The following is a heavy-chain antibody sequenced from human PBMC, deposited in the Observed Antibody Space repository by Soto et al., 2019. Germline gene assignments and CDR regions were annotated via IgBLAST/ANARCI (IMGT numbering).Heavy chain of an antibody. CDR1: GYNFNGYY. V-gene: IGHV1-2*02. J-gene: IGHJ4*02. D-gene: IGHD3-10*01. CDR2: INPNSGGT. CDR3: VTGFAWDFDY. Sequence: QVQLVQSGADVKKPGASVKVSCKASGYNFNGYYMHWVRQAPGQGLEWMGWINPNSGGTNYAQKFQGRVTMTRDTSISTAYMELRSLRFDDTAVYYGVTGFAWDFDYWGQGTLVTVSS.